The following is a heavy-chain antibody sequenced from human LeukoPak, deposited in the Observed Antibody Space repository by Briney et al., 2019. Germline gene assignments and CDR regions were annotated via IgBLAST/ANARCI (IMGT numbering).Heavy chain of an antibody. CDR2: IYYSGST. CDR1: GGSISSYY. D-gene: IGHD3/OR15-3a*01. J-gene: IGHJ4*02. CDR3: AGHSAGLDY. Sequence: ASETLSLTCTVSGGSISSYYWSWIRQPPGKGLEWIGYIYYSGSTNYNPSLKSRVTISVDTSKNQFSLKLSSVTAADTAVYYCAGHSAGLDYWGQGTLVTVSS. V-gene: IGHV4-59*08.